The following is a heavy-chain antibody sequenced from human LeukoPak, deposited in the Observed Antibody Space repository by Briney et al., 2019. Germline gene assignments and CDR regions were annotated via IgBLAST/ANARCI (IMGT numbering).Heavy chain of an antibody. Sequence: SETLSLTCTVSGDSISSYYWSWIRQPPGKALGWIGYVYYTGSTNYNPSLTTQFTISVDTSKKQFSLSLSSVTAADTAVYYCARLLSGRNNWFDPWGQGTLVTVSS. CDR2: VYYTGST. CDR1: GDSISSYY. CDR3: ARLLSGRNNWFDP. D-gene: IGHD3-10*01. V-gene: IGHV4-59*01. J-gene: IGHJ5*02.